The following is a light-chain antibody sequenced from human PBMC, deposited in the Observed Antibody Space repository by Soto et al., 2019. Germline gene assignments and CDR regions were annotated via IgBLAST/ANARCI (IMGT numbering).Light chain of an antibody. J-gene: IGKJ1*01. CDR1: QTVSTSY. V-gene: IGKV3-20*01. Sequence: EIVLTQSPGTLSLSPGERATLSCRARQTVSTSYLAWYRRKPGQAPGLVIYGASSRATGIPDRFIGSGSGTYFTLTISRLEPEDFAVYYCQQYGSSLTWTFGQGTKVEI. CDR3: QQYGSSLTWT. CDR2: GAS.